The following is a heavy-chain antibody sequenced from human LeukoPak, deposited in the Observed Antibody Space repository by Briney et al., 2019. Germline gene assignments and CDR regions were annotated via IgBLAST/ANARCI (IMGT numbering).Heavy chain of an antibody. D-gene: IGHD4-11*01. J-gene: IGHJ4*02. CDR2: IYYSGST. V-gene: IGHV4-39*01. CDR3: ARQWGGTVTSPYYLDN. Sequence: PSETLSLTCTVSGGSISSSSYYWGWIRQPPGKGLEWIGSIYYSGSTYYSPSLKSRVTISVDTSKNQFSLKLSSVTAADTAVYYCARQWGGTVTSPYYLDNWGQGTLVTVSS. CDR1: GGSISSSSYY.